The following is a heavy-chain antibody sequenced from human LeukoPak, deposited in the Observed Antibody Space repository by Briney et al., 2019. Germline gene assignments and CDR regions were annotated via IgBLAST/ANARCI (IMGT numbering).Heavy chain of an antibody. CDR2: ISGSGGST. CDR1: RFTFSSYV. J-gene: IGHJ4*02. CDR3: ARNPLLRCCSSTSCYVFDY. V-gene: IGHV3-23*01. D-gene: IGHD2-2*01. Sequence: GGSLRLSCAASRFTFSSYVMSWVRQAPGKGVEWVSAISGSGGSTYYADSVKGRFTISRDNSKNTLYLQINSLRAEDTAVYYCARNPLLRCCSSTSCYVFDYWGQGTLVTVSS.